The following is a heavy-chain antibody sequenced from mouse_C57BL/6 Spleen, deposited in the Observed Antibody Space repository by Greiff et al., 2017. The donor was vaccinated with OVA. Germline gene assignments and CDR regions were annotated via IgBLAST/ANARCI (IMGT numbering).Heavy chain of an antibody. Sequence: VKVVESGPGLVAPSQSLSITCTVSGFSLTSYAISWVRQPPGKGLEWLGVIWTGGGTNYNSALKSRLSISKDNSKSQVFLKMNSLQTDDTARYYCARNPNWDEAWFAYWGQGTLVTVSA. D-gene: IGHD4-1*01. CDR1: GFSLTSYA. V-gene: IGHV2-9-1*01. J-gene: IGHJ3*01. CDR3: ARNPNWDEAWFAY. CDR2: IWTGGGT.